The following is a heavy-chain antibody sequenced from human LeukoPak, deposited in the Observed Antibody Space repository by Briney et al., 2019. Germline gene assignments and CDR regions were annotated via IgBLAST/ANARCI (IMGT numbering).Heavy chain of an antibody. Sequence: GGSLRLSCAASGFPFSIYCMHWVRQGPGRGLVWVSRINSDGYTTTYADPVKGRFTISRDDAKNTLYLQMNSLRAEDTAVYYCARDWTYYDSSGYFDYWGQGTLVTVSS. J-gene: IGHJ4*02. CDR3: ARDWTYYDSSGYFDY. V-gene: IGHV3-74*01. CDR2: INSDGYTT. CDR1: GFPFSIYC. D-gene: IGHD3-22*01.